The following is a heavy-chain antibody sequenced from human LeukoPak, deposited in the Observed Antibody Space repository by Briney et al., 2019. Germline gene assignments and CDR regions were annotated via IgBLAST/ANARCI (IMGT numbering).Heavy chain of an antibody. CDR3: ATNPQGYCSGGSCSRNWFDP. CDR2: ISWNSGSI. V-gene: IGHV3-9*01. CDR1: GFTFDDYA. D-gene: IGHD2-15*01. J-gene: IGHJ5*02. Sequence: AGRSLRLSCAASGFTFDDYAMHWVRQAPGKGLEWVSGISWNSGSIGYADSVKGRFTISRDNAKNSLYLQMNSLRAEDTALYYCATNPQGYCSGGSCSRNWFDPWGQGTLVTVSS.